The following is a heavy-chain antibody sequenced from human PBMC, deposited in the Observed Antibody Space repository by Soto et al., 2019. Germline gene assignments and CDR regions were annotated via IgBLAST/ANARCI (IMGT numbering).Heavy chain of an antibody. Sequence: GGSLILSCAASGFTFSNAWMSWVRQAPGKGLEWVGRIKSKTDGGTTDYAAPVKGRFTISRDDSKNTLYLQMNSLKTEDTAVYYCTTAPSQWLVPGNWFDPWGQGTLVPVSS. V-gene: IGHV3-15*01. D-gene: IGHD6-19*01. J-gene: IGHJ5*02. CDR2: IKSKTDGGTT. CDR1: GFTFSNAW. CDR3: TTAPSQWLVPGNWFDP.